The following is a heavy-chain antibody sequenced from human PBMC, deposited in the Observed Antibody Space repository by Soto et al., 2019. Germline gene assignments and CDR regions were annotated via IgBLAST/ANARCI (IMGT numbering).Heavy chain of an antibody. V-gene: IGHV3-23*01. CDR3: ARRGSGSYYDY. CDR1: GFIFSSYA. Sequence: EVQLLESGGGLVQPGGSLRLSCAASGFIFSSYAMRWVRQAPVKGLEWVSAISGSGGSTYYAYSVKGRFTISRDNSKNTLYLQMNSLRAEDTAVYYCARRGSGSYYDYWGQGPLVAVSS. D-gene: IGHD1-26*01. J-gene: IGHJ4*02. CDR2: ISGSGGST.